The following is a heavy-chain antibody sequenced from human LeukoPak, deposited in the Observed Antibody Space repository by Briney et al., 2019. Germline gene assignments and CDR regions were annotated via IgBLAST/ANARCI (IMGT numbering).Heavy chain of an antibody. CDR1: GYTFTSYA. CDR3: ASSYYDFWRCPRSSYYRMAL. CDR2: INAGNGNT. J-gene: IGHJ6*02. V-gene: IGHV1-3*01. Sequence: ASVKVSCKASGYTFTSYAMHWVRQAPGQRLEWMGWINAGNGNTKYSQKFQGRVTIARDTSASTAYMELSSLRSEDTAVYYCASSYYDFWRCPRSSYYRMALRGQPTTVPLSS. D-gene: IGHD3-3*01.